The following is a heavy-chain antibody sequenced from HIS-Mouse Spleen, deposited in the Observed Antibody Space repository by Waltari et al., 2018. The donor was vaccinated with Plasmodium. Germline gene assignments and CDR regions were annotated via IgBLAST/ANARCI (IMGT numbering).Heavy chain of an antibody. CDR1: GFTFSSYG. V-gene: IGHV3-30*18. CDR3: AKEGYSSGVFFFDY. Sequence: QVQLVESGGGVVQPGRSLRLSCAASGFTFSSYGMHWVRQAPGKGLEWVAVISHDGSNKYYADSVKGRFTISRDNSKNTLYLQMNSLRAEDTAVYYCAKEGYSSGVFFFDYWGQGTLVTVSS. J-gene: IGHJ4*02. CDR2: ISHDGSNK. D-gene: IGHD6-19*01.